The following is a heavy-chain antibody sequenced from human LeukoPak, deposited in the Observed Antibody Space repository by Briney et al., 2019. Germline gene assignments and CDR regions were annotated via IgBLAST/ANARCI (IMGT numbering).Heavy chain of an antibody. CDR1: GFTFDDYG. D-gene: IGHD6-19*01. V-gene: IGHV3-20*04. J-gene: IGHJ4*02. CDR3: ARAGKDSSGWYYFDY. Sequence: PGGSLRLSCAASGFTFDDYGINWVRQAPGKGLEWVSGINWNGGSTGYADSVKGRFTISRDNAKNSLYLQMNSLRAEDTAVYYCARAGKDSSGWYYFDYWGQGTLVTVSS. CDR2: INWNGGST.